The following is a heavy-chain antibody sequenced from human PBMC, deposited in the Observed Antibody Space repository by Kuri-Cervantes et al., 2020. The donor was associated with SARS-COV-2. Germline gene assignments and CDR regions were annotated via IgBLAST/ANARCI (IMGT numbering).Heavy chain of an antibody. Sequence: GGSLRLSCAASGFTVSSNYMSWVRQAPGKGLEWVSIIYGGGSTYYADSVKGRFTISRDNSKNTLYLQMNSLRAEDTAVHYCARLLARILSYHHSLVVYYFDYWGQGPLVTVSS. CDR3: ARLLARILSYHHSLVVYYFDY. V-gene: IGHV3-53*01. J-gene: IGHJ4*02. CDR2: IYGGGST. D-gene: IGHD2-2*01. CDR1: GFTVSSNY.